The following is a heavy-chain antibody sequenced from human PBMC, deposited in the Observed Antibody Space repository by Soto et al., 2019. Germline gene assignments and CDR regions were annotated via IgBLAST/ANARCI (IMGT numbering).Heavy chain of an antibody. CDR1: GGSISSGDYY. D-gene: IGHD2-15*01. V-gene: IGHV4-30-4*01. Sequence: SETLSLTCTVSGGSISSGDYYWSWIRQPPGKGLEWIGYIYYSGSTYYYPSLKSRVTISVDTSKNQFSLKLSSVTAADTAVYYCARLLGYCSGGSCYSVSSYYYGMDVWGQGTTVT. J-gene: IGHJ6*02. CDR3: ARLLGYCSGGSCYSVSSYYYGMDV. CDR2: IYYSGST.